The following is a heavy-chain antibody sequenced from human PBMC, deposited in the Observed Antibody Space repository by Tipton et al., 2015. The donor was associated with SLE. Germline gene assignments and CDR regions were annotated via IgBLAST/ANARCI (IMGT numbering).Heavy chain of an antibody. CDR2: IYHSGST. J-gene: IGHJ6*03. D-gene: IGHD6-19*01. Sequence: TLSLTCAVSGGSISSGGYSWSWIRQPPGKGLEWIGYIYHSGSTNYNPSLKSRVTISVDTSKNQFSLKLSSVTAADTAVYYCARRRAVAGRVPYYMDVWGKGTTVTVSS. CDR3: ARRRAVAGRVPYYMDV. CDR1: GGSISSGGYS. V-gene: IGHV4-30-2*01.